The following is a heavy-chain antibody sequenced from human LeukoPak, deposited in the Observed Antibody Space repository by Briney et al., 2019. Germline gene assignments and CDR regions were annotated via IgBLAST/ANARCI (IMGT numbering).Heavy chain of an antibody. D-gene: IGHD2-2*01. J-gene: IGHJ4*02. CDR1: GVSLSGYY. Sequence: EPSETLSLTCAVYGVSLSGYYWSWIRQPPGKGLEWVSVIYSGGSTYYADSVKGRFTISRDNAKNTLYLQMNSLRAEDTAVYYCARDFEVDVIVVVPAAPGYWGQGTLVTVSS. CDR2: IYSGGST. V-gene: IGHV3-53*01. CDR3: ARDFEVDVIVVVPAAPGY.